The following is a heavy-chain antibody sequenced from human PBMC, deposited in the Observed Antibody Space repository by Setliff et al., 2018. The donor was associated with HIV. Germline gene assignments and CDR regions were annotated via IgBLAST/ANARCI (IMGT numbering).Heavy chain of an antibody. D-gene: IGHD3-16*02. CDR1: GGTFSNYA. CDR3: AVGDYVWGSYRLDF. J-gene: IGHJ4*02. V-gene: IGHV1-69*13. Sequence: SVMVSCKASGGTFSNYAFSWVRLAPGQGLEWMGGIIPVFDTTNYEKKFRDRATITADESTSTVYLELISLRSEDTAVYYCAVGDYVWGSYRLDFWGQGTLVTVSS. CDR2: IIPVFDTT.